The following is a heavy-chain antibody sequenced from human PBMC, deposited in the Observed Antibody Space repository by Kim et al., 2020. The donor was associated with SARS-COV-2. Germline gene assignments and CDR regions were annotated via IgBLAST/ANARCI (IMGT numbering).Heavy chain of an antibody. J-gene: IGHJ4*01. CDR1: GFTFSSYG. V-gene: IGHV3-30*18. CDR3: AKDGNFYYYDSSGYDY. D-gene: IGHD3-22*01. Sequence: GGSLRLSCAASGFTFSSYGMHWVRQAPGKGLEWVAVISYDGSNKYYADSVKGRFTISRDNSKNTLYLQMNSLRAEDTAVYYCAKDGNFYYYDSSGYDYWG. CDR2: ISYDGSNK.